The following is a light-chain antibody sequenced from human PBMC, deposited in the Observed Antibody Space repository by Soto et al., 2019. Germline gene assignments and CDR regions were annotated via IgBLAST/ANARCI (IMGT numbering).Light chain of an antibody. V-gene: IGKV3-11*01. CDR2: DAS. J-gene: IGKJ3*01. Sequence: EIVLTQSPATLSLSPGERATLSCRASQYVSSFLAWFQQRPGQAPRLLSYDASNRAAGIPARFSGSGSGTNSTQPINSLVPEYRAGYYWQQRFTFGPGTKVDIK. CDR3: QQRFT. CDR1: QYVSSF.